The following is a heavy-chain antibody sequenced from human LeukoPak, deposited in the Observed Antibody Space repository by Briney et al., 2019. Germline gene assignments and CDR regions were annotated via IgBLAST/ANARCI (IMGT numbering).Heavy chain of an antibody. D-gene: IGHD3-10*01. CDR1: GFIVSSNS. CDR3: MWISTGSY. V-gene: IGHV3-53*01. J-gene: IGHJ4*02. Sequence: GGSLRLSCAASGFIVSSNSVTWVRQAPGKGLEWVSVIYSGGGTYYADSVKGRFTISRDNSKNTVYLQMNSLRPEDTAVYYCMWISTGSYWGKGTLVTVS. CDR2: IYSGGGT.